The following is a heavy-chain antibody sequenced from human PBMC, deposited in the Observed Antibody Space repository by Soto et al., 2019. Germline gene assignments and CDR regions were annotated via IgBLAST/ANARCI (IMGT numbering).Heavy chain of an antibody. CDR2: ISSSSSHI. J-gene: IGHJ4*02. Sequence: EVQLVESGGGLVKPGGSLRLSCAASGFTFSSSSMTWVRQAPGMGLDWVSSISSSSSHIYHADSVKGRFTISRDNAKNSLYLQMNSLRAEDTAVYYCAREGACGNGVCLPDFWGQGILVTVSS. V-gene: IGHV3-21*01. CDR1: GFTFSSSS. CDR3: AREGACGNGVCLPDF. D-gene: IGHD2-8*01.